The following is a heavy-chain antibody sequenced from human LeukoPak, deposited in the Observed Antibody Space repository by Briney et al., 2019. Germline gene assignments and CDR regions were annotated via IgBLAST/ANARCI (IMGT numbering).Heavy chain of an antibody. CDR3: AREEDRSGD. J-gene: IGHJ4*02. CDR1: GGSISSSNYY. V-gene: IGHV4-39*07. CDR2: IYYRGNA. D-gene: IGHD3-22*01. Sequence: SETLSLTCTVSGGSISSSNYYWAWIRQPPGPGLEWIGSIYYRGNAYYNPSLKSRVTISVDTSKNQFSLSLSSVTAADTAVYYCAREEDRSGDWGQGTLVTVTS.